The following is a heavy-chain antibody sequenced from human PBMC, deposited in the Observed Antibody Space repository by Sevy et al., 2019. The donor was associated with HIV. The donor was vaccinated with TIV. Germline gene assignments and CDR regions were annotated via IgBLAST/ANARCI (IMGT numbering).Heavy chain of an antibody. Sequence: ASVKVSCKASGYTFTSYGISWVRQAPGQGLEWMGWISAYNGNTNYAQKLQGRVTMTTDTSTSTTYMELRSLRSDDTVVYYCARIGSTGYSSNWFDPWGQGTLVTVSS. CDR1: GYTFTSYG. CDR3: ARIGSTGYSSNWFDP. J-gene: IGHJ5*02. CDR2: ISAYNGNT. D-gene: IGHD3-9*01. V-gene: IGHV1-18*04.